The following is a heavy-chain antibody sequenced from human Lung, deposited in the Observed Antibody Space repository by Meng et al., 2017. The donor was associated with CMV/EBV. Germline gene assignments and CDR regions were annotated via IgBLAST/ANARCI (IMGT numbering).Heavy chain of an antibody. V-gene: IGHV3-48*04. D-gene: IGHD6-13*01. Sequence: GGSLRLXCAASGFSFSDYSMNWVRQAPGRGLEWVSYIRRDSSAVYYAVSVKGRFTISRDNAKNSLYLQMNSLRAEDTAVYYCANLFGSSWESDYWGQGTLVTVSS. CDR1: GFSFSDYS. CDR3: ANLFGSSWESDY. J-gene: IGHJ4*02. CDR2: IRRDSSAV.